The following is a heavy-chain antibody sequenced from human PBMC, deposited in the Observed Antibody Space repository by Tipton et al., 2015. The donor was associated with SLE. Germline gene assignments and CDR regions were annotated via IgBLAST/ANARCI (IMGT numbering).Heavy chain of an antibody. D-gene: IGHD6-13*01. CDR2: IIPILDTT. CDR3: ARGNIAADWGWFDP. J-gene: IGHJ5*02. Sequence: QVQLVQSGAEVKKPGASVKVSCKASGGTFSPYAINWVRQAPGHGLEFVGGIIPILDTTNYAQKFQGRVTITTDESTNTAYMELTSLTSEDTALYYCARGNIAADWGWFDPWGQGTLVSVTS. CDR1: GGTFSPYA. V-gene: IGHV1-69*01.